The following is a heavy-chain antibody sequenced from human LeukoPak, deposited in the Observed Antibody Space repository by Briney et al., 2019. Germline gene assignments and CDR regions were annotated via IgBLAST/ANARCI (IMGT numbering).Heavy chain of an antibody. CDR2: IYYSGST. V-gene: IGHV4-39*01. J-gene: IGHJ4*02. D-gene: IGHD4-11*01. CDR1: GGSISSSSYY. Sequence: SETLSLTCTVSGGSISSSSYYWGWIRQPPGKGLEWIGSIYYSGSTYYNPSLKGRVTISVDTSKNQFSLKLSSVTAADTAVYYCARLETVTTLFDYWGQGTLVTVSS. CDR3: ARLETVTTLFDY.